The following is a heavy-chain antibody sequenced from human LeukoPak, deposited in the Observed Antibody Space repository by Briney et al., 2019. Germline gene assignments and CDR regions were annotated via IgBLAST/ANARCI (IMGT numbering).Heavy chain of an antibody. CDR1: GFTVSSNY. Sequence: GGSLRLSCAASGFTVSSNYMSWVRQAPGMGLEWVSVIYSGGSTYYADSVKGRFTISRDNSKNTLYLQMNSLRAEDTAVYYCARESDIIAVAGTETSGAFGAWGQGTMVTVSS. D-gene: IGHD6-19*01. CDR2: IYSGGST. CDR3: ARESDIIAVAGTETSGAFGA. V-gene: IGHV3-66*01. J-gene: IGHJ3*01.